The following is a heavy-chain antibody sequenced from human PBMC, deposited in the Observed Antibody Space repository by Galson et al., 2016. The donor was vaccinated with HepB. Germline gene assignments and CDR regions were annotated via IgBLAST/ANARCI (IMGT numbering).Heavy chain of an antibody. Sequence: SLRLSCAASGFTVSSNYMSWVRQAPGKGLEWVSVIYSDARTYYADPVKGRFPISRDNSNNTLYLPMNSLRAEDTAVYYGAKLYGWYGSGYFQHWGQGTLVTVSS. CDR2: IYSDART. CDR1: GFTVSSNY. CDR3: AKLYGWYGSGYFQH. D-gene: IGHD6-25*01. V-gene: IGHV3-53*05. J-gene: IGHJ1*01.